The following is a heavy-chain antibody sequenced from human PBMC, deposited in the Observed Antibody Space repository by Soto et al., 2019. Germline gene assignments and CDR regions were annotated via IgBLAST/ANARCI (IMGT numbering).Heavy chain of an antibody. CDR2: IYYSGST. D-gene: IGHD3-9*01. CDR3: ARVRGRTNVLRYFDCPTDGMDV. Sequence: SENPYLTRTAQDGSIGSHHRCCIRQPPEKIFECIVFIYYSGSTNYNPALNSRVTISVDTSRNQFSLKLSSVTAADTAVYYCARVRGRTNVLRYFDCPTDGMDVWGRGSTVT. J-gene: IGHJ6*02. CDR1: DGSIGSHH. V-gene: IGHV4-59*11.